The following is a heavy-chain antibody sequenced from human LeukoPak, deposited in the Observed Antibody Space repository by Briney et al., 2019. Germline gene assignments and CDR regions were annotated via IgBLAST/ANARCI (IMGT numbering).Heavy chain of an antibody. J-gene: IGHJ6*02. Sequence: SETLSLTCTVSGGSISGYYWSWIRQPPGKGLEWIGYIYSSVNTVYNPSLKSRVTISLDTSKNQFSLKLSSVTAADTAVYYCARGTSAWGYYYYGMDVWGQGTTVTVSS. D-gene: IGHD3-16*01. CDR1: GGSISGYY. V-gene: IGHV4-59*12. CDR2: IYSSVNT. CDR3: ARGTSAWGYYYYGMDV.